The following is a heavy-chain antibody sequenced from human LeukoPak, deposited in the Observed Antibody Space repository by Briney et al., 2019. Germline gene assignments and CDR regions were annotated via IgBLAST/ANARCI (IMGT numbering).Heavy chain of an antibody. J-gene: IGHJ6*02. CDR1: GGSISSGSYY. Sequence: SQTLSLTCTVSGGSISSGSYYWSWIRQPAGKGLEWIARIYTSGSTNYNPSLKSRVTISVDTSKNQFSLKLSSVTAADTAVYYCARALTYYDFWSGRTGDYYYGMDVWGQGTTVTVSS. CDR2: IYTSGST. D-gene: IGHD3-3*01. V-gene: IGHV4-61*02. CDR3: ARALTYYDFWSGRTGDYYYGMDV.